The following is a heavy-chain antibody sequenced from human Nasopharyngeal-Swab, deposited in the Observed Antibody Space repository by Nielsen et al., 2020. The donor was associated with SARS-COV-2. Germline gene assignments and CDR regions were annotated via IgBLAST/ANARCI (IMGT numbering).Heavy chain of an antibody. Sequence: GGSLRLSCSASGFTFSSYAMHWVRQAPGKGLEYVSAISSNGGSTYYADSVKGRFTISRDNAKNSLYLQVNSLRAEDTAVYFCARDLSWNFDYWGQGTLITVSS. CDR3: ARDLSWNFDY. D-gene: IGHD6-13*01. CDR1: GFTFSSYA. V-gene: IGHV3-64*04. CDR2: ISSNGGST. J-gene: IGHJ4*02.